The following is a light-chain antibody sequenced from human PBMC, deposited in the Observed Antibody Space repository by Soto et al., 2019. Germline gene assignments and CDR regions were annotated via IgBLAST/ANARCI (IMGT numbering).Light chain of an antibody. CDR3: SSYTSSSPFV. V-gene: IGLV2-14*01. CDR2: HVT. CDR1: SSDVGGHDY. Sequence: QSDLTQSASVPGSPGQSITISCTGTSSDVGGHDYVSWYQQHPGKAPTLMIYHVTNRPSGVSSRFSGSKSGNTAFLIISGLQADDDADYYCSSYTSSSPFVFGTGTKVTVL. J-gene: IGLJ1*01.